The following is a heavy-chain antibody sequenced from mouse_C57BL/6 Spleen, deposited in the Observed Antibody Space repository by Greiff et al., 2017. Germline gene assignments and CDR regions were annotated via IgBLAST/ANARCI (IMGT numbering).Heavy chain of an antibody. J-gene: IGHJ1*03. V-gene: IGHV2-2*01. CDR3: ARNSDYGSSSWYFDV. CDR1: GFSLTSYG. CDR2: IWSGGST. D-gene: IGHD1-1*01. Sequence: QVQLKESGPGLVQPSQSLSITCTVSGFSLTSYGVHWVRQSPGKGLEWLGVIWSGGSTDYNAAFISRLSISKDNSKSQVFFKMNSLQADDTAIYYCARNSDYGSSSWYFDVWGTGTTVTVSS.